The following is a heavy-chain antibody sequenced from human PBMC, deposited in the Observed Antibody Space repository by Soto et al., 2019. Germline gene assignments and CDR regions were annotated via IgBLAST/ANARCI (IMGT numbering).Heavy chain of an antibody. CDR3: AREESRIAARPFDY. CDR2: TYYRSKWNN. V-gene: IGHV6-1*01. D-gene: IGHD6-6*01. CDR1: GDSVSSNSAA. J-gene: IGHJ4*02. Sequence: KQSQTLSITCAISGDSVSSNSAAWNWIRQSPSRGLEWLGRTYYRSKWNNDYAVSVKSRITINPDTSKNQFSLLLNYVTPEDTAVYYCAREESRIAARPFDYWGQGTLVTVSS.